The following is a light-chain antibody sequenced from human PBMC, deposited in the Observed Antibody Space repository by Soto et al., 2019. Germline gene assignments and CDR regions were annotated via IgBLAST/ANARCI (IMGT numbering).Light chain of an antibody. J-gene: IGKJ4*01. CDR3: QQRINWPPLT. CDR2: GAS. CDR1: QSVRSSY. Sequence: EIELTQSPGTLSLSPGERATLSCRASQSVRSSYLAWYQQKPGQAPRLLIYGASIRATGIPDRFGGSGSGTDFTLTISRLEPEDFAVYYWQQRINWPPLTFGGGTKVDIK. V-gene: IGKV3D-20*02.